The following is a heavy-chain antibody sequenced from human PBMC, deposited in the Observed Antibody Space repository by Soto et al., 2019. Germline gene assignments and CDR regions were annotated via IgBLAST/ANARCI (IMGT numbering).Heavy chain of an antibody. CDR2: IYFDGITT. J-gene: IGHJ4*02. V-gene: IGHV3-74*01. CDR3: ARDTLELLYYFDY. Sequence: LRLSCTASGFTFNTHWMHWVRQAPGKGLVWVSRIYFDGITTNYADSAKGRLTVSRDNAKNTVYLHVNSLRAEDTAVYYCARDTLELLYYFDYWGQGTLVTVSS. CDR1: GFTFNTHW. D-gene: IGHD1-7*01.